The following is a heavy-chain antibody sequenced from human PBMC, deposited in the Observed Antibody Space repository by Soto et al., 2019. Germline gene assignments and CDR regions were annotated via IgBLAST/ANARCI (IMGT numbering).Heavy chain of an antibody. CDR1: GFTFSSYA. Sequence: GGSLRLSCAASGFTFSSYAMHWVRQAPGKGLEWVAVISYDGGNKYYADSVKGRFTISRDNSKNTLYLQMNSLRAEDTAVSYCARDADGCVAAAGTAPDYWGQGTLVTVSS. CDR3: ARDADGCVAAAGTAPDY. J-gene: IGHJ4*02. D-gene: IGHD6-13*01. CDR2: ISYDGGNK. V-gene: IGHV3-30*04.